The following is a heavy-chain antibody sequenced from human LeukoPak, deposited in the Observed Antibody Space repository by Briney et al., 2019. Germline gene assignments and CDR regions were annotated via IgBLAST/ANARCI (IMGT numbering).Heavy chain of an antibody. J-gene: IGHJ4*02. Sequence: TGGSLRLACAASGFTFCYSWMSWIRQAPGQGLEWVANIKQDGSEKYYVDSVKGRFTISRDNARNSLYLQMNSLRAEDTDVYYCARDFPWGQGTLVTVSS. CDR1: GFTFCYSW. CDR2: IKQDGSEK. D-gene: IGHD2/OR15-2a*01. CDR3: ARDFP. V-gene: IGHV3-7*05.